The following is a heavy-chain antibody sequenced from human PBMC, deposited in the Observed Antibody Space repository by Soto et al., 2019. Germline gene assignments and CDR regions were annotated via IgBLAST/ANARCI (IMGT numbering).Heavy chain of an antibody. CDR3: ASSSGYDTHHY. D-gene: IGHD5-12*01. V-gene: IGHV1-69*04. CDR2: IIPILGIA. J-gene: IGHJ4*02. Sequence: SVKVSCKASGYTFTSYGISWVRQAPGQGLEWMGRIIPILGIANYAQKFQGRVTITADKSTSTAYMELSSLRSEDTAVYYCASSSGYDTHHYWGQGTLVTVSS. CDR1: GYTFTSYG.